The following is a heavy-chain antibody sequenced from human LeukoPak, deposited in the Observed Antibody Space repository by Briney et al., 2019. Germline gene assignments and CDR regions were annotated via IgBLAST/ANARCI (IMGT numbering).Heavy chain of an antibody. V-gene: IGHV4-59*01. CDR1: GDSISSYY. CDR3: ARVRGSGSTKFDY. Sequence: PSETLSLTCTVSGDSISSYYWSWIRQPPGKGLEWIGYIYYSGSTNYNPSLKSRVTISVDTSKNQFSLKLSSVTAADTAVYYCARVRGSGSTKFDYWGQGTLVTVSS. D-gene: IGHD3-10*01. CDR2: IYYSGST. J-gene: IGHJ4*02.